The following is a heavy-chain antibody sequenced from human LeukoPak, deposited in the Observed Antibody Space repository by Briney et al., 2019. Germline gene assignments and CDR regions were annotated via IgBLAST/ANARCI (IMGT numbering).Heavy chain of an antibody. Sequence: PGGSLRLSCAASVFIVSSNYMSWVRQAPGKGLEWVAFIRYDGSNNYDGSNKYYADSVKGRFTISRDNSKNTLYLQMNSLRAEDTAVYYCARRAPGGVGTYYFDYWGQGTLVTVSS. CDR3: ARRAPGGVGTYYFDY. D-gene: IGHD4-23*01. CDR2: IRYDGSNNYDGSNK. CDR1: VFIVSSNY. J-gene: IGHJ4*02. V-gene: IGHV3-30*04.